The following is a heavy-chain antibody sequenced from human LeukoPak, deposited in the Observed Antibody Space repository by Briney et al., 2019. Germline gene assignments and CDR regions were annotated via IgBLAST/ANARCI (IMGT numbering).Heavy chain of an antibody. D-gene: IGHD4-17*01. V-gene: IGHV3-49*04. CDR1: GFTFGDYA. J-gene: IGHJ6*02. CDR3: TSTADYYYGMDV. Sequence: YPGRSLRLSCTASGFTFGDYAMSWVRQAPGKGLEWVGFIRSKAYGGTTEYAASVKGRFTISRDDSKSIAYLQMNSLETEDTAVYYCTSTADYYYGMDVWGQGTTVTVSS. CDR2: IRSKAYGGTT.